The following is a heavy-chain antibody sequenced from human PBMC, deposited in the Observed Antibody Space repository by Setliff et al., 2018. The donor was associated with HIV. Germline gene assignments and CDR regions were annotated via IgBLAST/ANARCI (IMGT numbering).Heavy chain of an antibody. Sequence: GGSLRLSCAASGFTLSNYQMSWARQAPGKGLEWVAKIKGDVDQKYYVDSVKGRFTISRDNAQNSLYLQVTSLRVEDTALYYCVRDWSGQQLVYDYWGQGTLVTVSS. V-gene: IGHV3-7*03. CDR1: GFTLSNYQ. D-gene: IGHD6-13*01. J-gene: IGHJ4*02. CDR3: VRDWSGQQLVYDY. CDR2: IKGDVDQK.